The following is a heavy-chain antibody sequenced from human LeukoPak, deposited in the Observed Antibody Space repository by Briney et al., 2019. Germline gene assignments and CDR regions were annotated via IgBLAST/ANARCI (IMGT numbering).Heavy chain of an antibody. D-gene: IGHD3-22*01. Sequence: PGGSLRLSCTASESSFSSYAMNWVRQAPGKGREWVAYISSTYTMWYADSVKGRFTVSRDNTKNAPYLQLNSLTDEDTGVYYCARDHYDNSGYHCFESWGQGTLVTVSS. CDR1: ESSFSSYA. CDR3: ARDHYDNSGYHCFES. CDR2: ISSTYTM. V-gene: IGHV3-48*02. J-gene: IGHJ4*02.